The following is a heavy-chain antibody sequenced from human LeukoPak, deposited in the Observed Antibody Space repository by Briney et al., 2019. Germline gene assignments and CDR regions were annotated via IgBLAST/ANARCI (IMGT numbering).Heavy chain of an antibody. J-gene: IGHJ3*02. CDR2: IRKDGAEK. D-gene: IGHD3-3*01. CDR1: GFTFSSHW. CDR3: ARSRTASGVVIMGAFDI. Sequence: GGSLRLSCAASGFTFSSHWTSWVRQAPGKGLEWVANIRKDGAEKNYVDSVKGRFTISRDNAKDSLYLEVNSLRAEDTAVYYCARSRTASGVVIMGAFDIWGQGTMVTVSS. V-gene: IGHV3-7*01.